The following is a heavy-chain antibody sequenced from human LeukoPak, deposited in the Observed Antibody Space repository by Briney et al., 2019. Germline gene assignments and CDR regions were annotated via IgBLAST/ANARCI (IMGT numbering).Heavy chain of an antibody. J-gene: IGHJ4*02. CDR3: ARGVIY. CDR2: IKPDGSEK. Sequence: PGGSLRLSCVPSGFTFSSYWMNWVRQAPGKGLEWVAIIKPDGSEKFYADSVRGRFTISRDNAKNSLYLQMNSLRAEDTAVYYCARGVIYWGQGTLVTVSS. V-gene: IGHV3-7*01. CDR1: GFTFSSYW.